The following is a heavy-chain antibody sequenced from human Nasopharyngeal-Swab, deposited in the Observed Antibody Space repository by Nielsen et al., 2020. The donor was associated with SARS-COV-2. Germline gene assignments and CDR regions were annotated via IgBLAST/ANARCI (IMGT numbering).Heavy chain of an antibody. Sequence: GGSLRLSCRGSGYSFSSYWITWVRQTPGKGLEWMGRIDPSDSFTTYNPSFQGHVTISADKSISTAYLQWGSLQASDTAVYYCARHPTIFGVVHTPYYFYIDVWGKGTTVTVSS. CDR3: ARHPTIFGVVHTPYYFYIDV. CDR1: GYSFSSYW. D-gene: IGHD3-3*01. V-gene: IGHV5-10-1*01. J-gene: IGHJ6*03. CDR2: IDPSDSFT.